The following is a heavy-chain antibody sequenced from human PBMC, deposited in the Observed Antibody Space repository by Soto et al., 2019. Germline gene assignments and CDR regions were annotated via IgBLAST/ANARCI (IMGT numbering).Heavy chain of an antibody. J-gene: IGHJ4*02. CDR3: ARGLGRFDWNYPYFDY. V-gene: IGHV4-34*01. CDR2: INHSGST. Sequence: PSETLSLTCAVYGGSFSGYYWSWIRQPPGKGLEWIGEINHSGSTNYSPSLKSRVTISVDTSTNQFSLKLSSVIAADTAVYYCARGLGRFDWNYPYFDYCGQGTLVTVS. CDR1: GGSFSGYY. D-gene: IGHD1-7*01.